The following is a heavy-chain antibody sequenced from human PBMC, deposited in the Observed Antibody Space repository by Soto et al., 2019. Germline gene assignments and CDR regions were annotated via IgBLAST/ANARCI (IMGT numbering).Heavy chain of an antibody. CDR2: IYYSGST. Sequence: SETLSLTCTVSGGSISSYYWSWIRQPPGKGLEWIGYIYYSGSTNYNPSLKSRVTISVDTSKNQFSLKLSSVTAADTAVYYCARARAYCSGGSCPTGGYYYYMDVWGKGTTVTVSS. D-gene: IGHD2-15*01. CDR1: GGSISSYY. V-gene: IGHV4-59*01. J-gene: IGHJ6*03. CDR3: ARARAYCSGGSCPTGGYYYYMDV.